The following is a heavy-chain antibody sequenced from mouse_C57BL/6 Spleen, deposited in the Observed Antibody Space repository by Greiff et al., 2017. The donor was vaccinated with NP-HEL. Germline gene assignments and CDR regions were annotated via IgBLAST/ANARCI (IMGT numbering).Heavy chain of an antibody. V-gene: IGHV5-6*01. CDR1: GFTFSSYG. CDR2: ISSGGSYT. D-gene: IGHD1-1*01. CDR3: AREITTVLARYYAMDY. Sequence: EVMLVESGGDLVKPGGSLKLSCAASGFTFSSYGMSWVRQTPDKRLEWVATISSGGSYTYYPDSVKGRFTISRDNAKNTLYLQMSSLKSEDTAMYYCAREITTVLARYYAMDYWGQGTSVTVSS. J-gene: IGHJ4*01.